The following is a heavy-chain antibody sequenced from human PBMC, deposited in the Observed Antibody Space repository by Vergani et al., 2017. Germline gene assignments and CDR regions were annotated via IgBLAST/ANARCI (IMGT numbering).Heavy chain of an antibody. CDR3: ARDGTRTCSGGSCYVDN. D-gene: IGHD2-15*01. J-gene: IGHJ4*02. Sequence: QVQLQESGPGLVKPSQTLSLTCTVSGGSISSGGNYWSWIRQQPGKGLEWSGYIYYSGSTYYNPSLKSRVTISVDTSKNQFSLKLSSVTAADTAVYYCARDGTRTCSGGSCYVDNWGQGTLVTVSS. V-gene: IGHV4-31*03. CDR2: IYYSGST. CDR1: GGSISSGGNY.